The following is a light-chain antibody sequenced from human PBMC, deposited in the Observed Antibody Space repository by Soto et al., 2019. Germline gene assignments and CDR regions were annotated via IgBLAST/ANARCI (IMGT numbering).Light chain of an antibody. CDR2: DAS. J-gene: IGKJ4*01. CDR1: QSVSNN. V-gene: IGKV3-15*01. CDR3: QHYNNWPLT. Sequence: EIVMTQSPATLSVSPGERATLSCRASQSVSNNLAWYQQTPGQAPRLLIYDASTRATGIPARFSGSWSGTEFTLTISSLQSDDVAVYYCQHYNNWPLTFGGGTKVEIK.